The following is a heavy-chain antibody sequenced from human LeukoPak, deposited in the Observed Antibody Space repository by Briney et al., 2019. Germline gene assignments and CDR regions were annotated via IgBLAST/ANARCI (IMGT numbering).Heavy chain of an antibody. CDR1: GFTFSSYT. Sequence: GGSLRLSCAASGFTFSSYTMSWVGQAPGKGREWVASITTSDGNTYYADSVKGGFTVSRDNSKNTLFLQMNGLRAEDTAVYYCAKDGGLWVSAHWGDSWGRGTLVTVSS. CDR3: AKDGGLWVSAHWGDS. D-gene: IGHD7-27*01. J-gene: IGHJ4*02. CDR2: ITTSDGNT. V-gene: IGHV3-23*01.